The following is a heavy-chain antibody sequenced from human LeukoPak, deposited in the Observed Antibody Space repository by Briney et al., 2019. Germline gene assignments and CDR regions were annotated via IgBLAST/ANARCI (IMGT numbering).Heavy chain of an antibody. CDR3: ATGHSYGYDY. CDR2: VKGDGRTT. CDR1: GLTFSDFW. V-gene: IGHV3-74*01. J-gene: IGHJ4*02. Sequence: GGPLRLSCAASGLTFSDFWMHWVRQPPGKGLVWVALVKGDGRTTIYADSVKGRFTISRDNAKNTLYLQMNSLRADDSGVYYCATGHSYGYDYWGQGVLVTVSS. D-gene: IGHD5-18*01.